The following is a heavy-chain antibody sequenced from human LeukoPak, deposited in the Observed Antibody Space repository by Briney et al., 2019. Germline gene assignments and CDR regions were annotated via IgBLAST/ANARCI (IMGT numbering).Heavy chain of an antibody. Sequence: GGSLRLSCAASGFSLSNYWMSWGRQAPGEGLEWVANINQDGSDKYYVDSVMGRFTIFKDNAKNSVYLQMNSLRPEDTAIYYCAWYGVTHGLDVWGQGTTVTVSS. J-gene: IGHJ6*02. CDR2: INQDGSDK. CDR3: AWYGVTHGLDV. V-gene: IGHV3-7*01. D-gene: IGHD3-10*01. CDR1: GFSLSNYW.